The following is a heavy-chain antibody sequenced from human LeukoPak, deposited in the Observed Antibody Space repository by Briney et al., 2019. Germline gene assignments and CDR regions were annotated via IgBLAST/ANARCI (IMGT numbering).Heavy chain of an antibody. V-gene: IGHV4-59*01. D-gene: IGHD1-1*01. J-gene: IGHJ4*02. Sequence: SETLSLTCTVSGGSISSYYWSWIRQPPGKGLEWIGYIYYSGSTNYNPSLKSRVTISVDTSKNQFSLKLSSVTAADTAVYYCAAQLAYFDYWGQGTLVTVSS. CDR2: IYYSGST. CDR1: GGSISSYY. CDR3: AAQLAYFDY.